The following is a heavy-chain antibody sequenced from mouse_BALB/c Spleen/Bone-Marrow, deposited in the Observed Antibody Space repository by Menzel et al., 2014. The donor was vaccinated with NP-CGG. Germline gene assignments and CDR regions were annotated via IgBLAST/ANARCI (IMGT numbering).Heavy chain of an antibody. CDR1: GFTFSSYG. Sequence: EVQLVESGGDLVEPGGSLKLSCAASGFTFSSYGMSWVRQTPDKRLEWVATVGGGDSYTYYPDFVKGRFTISRDIAKNTLYLHMSSLKSEDTAMYYCAFITAIAYWGQGTPVTVSA. J-gene: IGHJ3*01. CDR2: VGGGDSYT. V-gene: IGHV5-6*01. D-gene: IGHD1-1*01. CDR3: AFITAIAY.